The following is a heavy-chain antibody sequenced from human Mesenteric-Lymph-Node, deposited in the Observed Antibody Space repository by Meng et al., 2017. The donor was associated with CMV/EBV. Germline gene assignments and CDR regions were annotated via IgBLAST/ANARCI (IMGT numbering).Heavy chain of an antibody. D-gene: IGHD2-2*02. V-gene: IGHV3-30*04. CDR3: ARDRDIRYCSSTSCYTGDYYYYGMDV. Sequence: GESLKISCAASGFSFKTYTMHWVRQAPGKGLEWVSVLSHDEIDEYYADSVKGRFTVSRDNAKNSLYLQMNSLRAEDTAVYYCARDRDIRYCSSTSCYTGDYYYYGMDVWGQGTTVTVSS. CDR1: GFSFKTYT. CDR2: LSHDEIDE. J-gene: IGHJ6*02.